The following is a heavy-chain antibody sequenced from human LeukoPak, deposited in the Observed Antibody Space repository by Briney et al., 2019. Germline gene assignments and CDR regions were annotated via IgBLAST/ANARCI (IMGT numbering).Heavy chain of an antibody. Sequence: GRSLRLSCAASGFTFSSYAMHWVRQAPGKGLEWVAVISYDGRNKYYADSVKGRFTISRDNSKNTLYLQMNSLRAEDTAVYYCARDVDWNYFDYWGQGTLVTVSS. CDR1: GFTFSSYA. CDR2: ISYDGRNK. J-gene: IGHJ4*02. D-gene: IGHD1-1*01. V-gene: IGHV3-30*04. CDR3: ARDVDWNYFDY.